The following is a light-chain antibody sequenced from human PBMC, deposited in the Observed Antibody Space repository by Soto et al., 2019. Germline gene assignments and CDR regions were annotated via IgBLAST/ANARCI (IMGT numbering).Light chain of an antibody. CDR1: SSNIGSNY. CDR3: AAWDDSLSGNWV. J-gene: IGLJ3*02. CDR2: RNN. Sequence: QSVLTQPPSASGTPGQRVTISCSGSSSNIGSNYVYWYQQLPGTAPKLLIYRNNQRPSGVPDRFSGSTSATSASLAISGLRSEDEAAYYCAAWDDSLSGNWVFGGGTKLTVL. V-gene: IGLV1-47*01.